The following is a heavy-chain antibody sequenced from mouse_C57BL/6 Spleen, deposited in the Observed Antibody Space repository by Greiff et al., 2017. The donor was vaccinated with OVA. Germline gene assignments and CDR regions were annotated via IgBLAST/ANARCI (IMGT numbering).Heavy chain of an antibody. CDR3: TEGYDGCAY. V-gene: IGHV1-15*01. CDR1: GYTFTDYE. Sequence: QVQLKESGAELVRPGASVTLSCKASGYTFTDYEMHWVKQTPVHGLEWIGAIYPETGGTAYNQKFKGKAILTADKSSSTAYMELRSLTSEDSAVYYCTEGYDGCAYWGQGTLVTVSA. CDR2: IYPETGGT. J-gene: IGHJ3*01. D-gene: IGHD2-2*01.